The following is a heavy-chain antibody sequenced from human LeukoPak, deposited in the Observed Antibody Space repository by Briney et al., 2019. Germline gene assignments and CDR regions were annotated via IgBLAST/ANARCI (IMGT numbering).Heavy chain of an antibody. Sequence: GGSLRLPRAASGFTFSNYGIHWVRQAPGKGLEWVAFIWYDGSNKYYADSVKGRFTISRDNSKNTLYLQMNSLRAEDTAVYYCAKDSGGNQFSYYMDVWSKGTTVTVSS. J-gene: IGHJ6*03. CDR3: AKDSGGNQFSYYMDV. D-gene: IGHD4-23*01. CDR1: GFTFSNYG. V-gene: IGHV3-30*02. CDR2: IWYDGSNK.